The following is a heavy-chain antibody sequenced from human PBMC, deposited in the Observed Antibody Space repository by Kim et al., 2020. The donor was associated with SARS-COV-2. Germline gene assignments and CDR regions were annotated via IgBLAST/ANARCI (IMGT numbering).Heavy chain of an antibody. CDR3: ARDYADDYIWGSYRYRWFDH. J-gene: IGHJ5*02. CDR1: GGSISSYY. CDR2: IYYSGST. Sequence: SETLSLTCTVSGGSISSYYWSWIRQPPGKGLEWIGYIYYSGSTNYNPSLKSRVTISVDTSKNQFSLKLSSVTAADTAVYYCARDYADDYIWGSYRYRWFDHWGQGTLVTVSS. V-gene: IGHV4-59*13. D-gene: IGHD3-16*02.